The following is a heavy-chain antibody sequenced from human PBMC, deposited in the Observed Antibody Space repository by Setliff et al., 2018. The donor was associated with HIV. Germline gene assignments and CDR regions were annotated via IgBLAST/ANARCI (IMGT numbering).Heavy chain of an antibody. CDR1: GYSISTAYY. CDR2: VYHSGTT. CDR3: TIPASSLAPN. V-gene: IGHV4-38-2*01. J-gene: IGHJ4*02. Sequence: SETLSLTCAGSGYSISTAYYWGWIRQPPGKGLEWIGSVYHSGTTYYNPSLKSRVTISVDTSKNQFSLKLSSVTAADTAVYYCTIPASSLAPNWGRGTQVTVS.